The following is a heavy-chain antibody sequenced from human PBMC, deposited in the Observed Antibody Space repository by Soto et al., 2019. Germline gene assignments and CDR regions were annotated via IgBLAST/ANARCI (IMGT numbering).Heavy chain of an antibody. Sequence: PSETLSLTGTVSGGSVSSGSFYWSWIRQPPGKGLEWIGYIYYSGGTNYNPSLKNRVTISKDTSANHFSLNLSSVTAADTAIYYCARDQGYYDSSGYFDYWGHGTLVTVSS. V-gene: IGHV4-61*03. CDR1: GGSVSSGSFY. CDR3: ARDQGYYDSSGYFDY. CDR2: IYYSGGT. J-gene: IGHJ4*01. D-gene: IGHD3-22*01.